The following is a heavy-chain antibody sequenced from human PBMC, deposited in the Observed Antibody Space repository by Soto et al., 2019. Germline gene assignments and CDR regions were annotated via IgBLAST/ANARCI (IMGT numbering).Heavy chain of an antibody. CDR1: GFTLSDHY. D-gene: IGHD3-9*01. V-gene: IGHV3-72*01. CDR2: SRDKPQGYST. Sequence: EVQLVESGGGLVQPGGSLRLSCAGSGFTLSDHYIDWVRQAPGKGLEWVGRSRDKPQGYSTAYAASVKGRFTTSRDESKNSAYLQMNGLKTEDTAVYYCVKCGHYDMLTGQGGFDPWGLGTLVTVAS. CDR3: VKCGHYDMLTGQGGFDP. J-gene: IGHJ5*02.